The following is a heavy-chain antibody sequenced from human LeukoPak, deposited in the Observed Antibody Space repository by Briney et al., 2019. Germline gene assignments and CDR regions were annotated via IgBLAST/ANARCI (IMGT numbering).Heavy chain of an antibody. J-gene: IGHJ4*02. V-gene: IGHV3-21*01. CDR2: ISSSSSYI. CDR3: ARDGYSGYDSIDY. Sequence: GGSLRLSCAASGFTFSSYSMNWVRRAPGKGLEWVSSISSSSSYIYYADSVKGRFTVSRDNAKNSLYLQMNSLRAEDTAVYYCARDGYSGYDSIDYWGQGTLVTVSS. CDR1: GFTFSSYS. D-gene: IGHD5-12*01.